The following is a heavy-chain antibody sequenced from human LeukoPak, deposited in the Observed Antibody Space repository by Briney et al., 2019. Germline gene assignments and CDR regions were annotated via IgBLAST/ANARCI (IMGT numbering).Heavy chain of an antibody. V-gene: IGHV6-1*01. D-gene: IGHD3-22*01. CDR2: TYYRSKWYN. J-gene: IGHJ4*02. CDR1: GDSVSSNSAA. Sequence: SQTLSLTCAISGDSVSSNSAAWNWISQSPSRGLKWLGRTYYRSKWYNDYAVSVKSRITINPDTSKNQFSLQLNSVTPEDTAVYYCARWRGYYYDSSGFDYWGQGTLVTVSS. CDR3: ARWRGYYYDSSGFDY.